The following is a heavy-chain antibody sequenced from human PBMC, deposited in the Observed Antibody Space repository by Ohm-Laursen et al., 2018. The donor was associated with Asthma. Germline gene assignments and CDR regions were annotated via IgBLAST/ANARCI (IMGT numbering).Heavy chain of an antibody. J-gene: IGHJ6*02. CDR3: ARGHNPRVYYYYGMDV. V-gene: IGHV4-34*01. Sequence: SETLSLTCSVYGGSFSGYYWSWIRQPPGKGLEWIGEINHSGSTNYNPSLKSRVTISVDTSKNQFSLKLSSVTAADTAVYYCARGHNPRVYYYYGMDVWGQGTTVTVSS. D-gene: IGHD6-6*01. CDR2: INHSGST. CDR1: GGSFSGYY.